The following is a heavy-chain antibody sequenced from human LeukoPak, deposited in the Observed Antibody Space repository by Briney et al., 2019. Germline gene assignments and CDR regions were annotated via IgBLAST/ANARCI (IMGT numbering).Heavy chain of an antibody. CDR1: GFTFSSYA. V-gene: IGHV3-23*01. J-gene: IGHJ4*02. CDR2: ISGSGDST. Sequence: GGSLRLSCAASGFTFSSYAMSWVRQAPGKGLEWVSAISGSGDSTYYADSVKGRFTISRDNSKNTLYLQMNSLRAEDTAVYYCAKDLCRNLKYCTNGVARYFDYWGQGTLVTVSS. CDR3: AKDLCRNLKYCTNGVARYFDY. D-gene: IGHD2-8*01.